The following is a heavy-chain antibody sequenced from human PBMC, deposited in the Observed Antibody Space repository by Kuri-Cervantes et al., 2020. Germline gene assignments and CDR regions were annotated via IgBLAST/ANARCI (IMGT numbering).Heavy chain of an antibody. J-gene: IGHJ6*03. V-gene: IGHV3-30*07. CDR3: ARDSGNHYYMDV. CDR2: MAHDDENNK. CDR1: GFTFSTSV. Sequence: GGSLRLSCAASGFTFSTSVIHWVRQAPDKGLEWLAVMAHDDENNKSYADSVKGRFTISRDNAKNSLYLQMNSLRAEDTAVYYCARDSGNHYYMDVWGKGTTVTVSS. D-gene: IGHD1-26*01.